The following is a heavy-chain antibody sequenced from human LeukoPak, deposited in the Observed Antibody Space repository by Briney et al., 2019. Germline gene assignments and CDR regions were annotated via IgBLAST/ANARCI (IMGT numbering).Heavy chain of an antibody. J-gene: IGHJ4*02. CDR1: GYSISSGYY. D-gene: IGHD3-16*01. Sequence: SETLSLTCTVSGYSISSGYYWGWIRQPPGKGLEWIGSIYHSGSTYYNPSLKSRVTISVDTSKNQFSLKLSSVTAADTAVYYCASLPGMMAGPVQLLGYWGQGTLVTVSS. V-gene: IGHV4-38-2*02. CDR2: IYHSGST. CDR3: ASLPGMMAGPVQLLGY.